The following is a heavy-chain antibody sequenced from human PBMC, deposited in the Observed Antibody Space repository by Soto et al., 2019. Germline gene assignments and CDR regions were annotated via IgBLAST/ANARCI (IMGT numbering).Heavy chain of an antibody. CDR1: GYTFTSYA. CDR3: ARGLNGYLHYFDY. D-gene: IGHD5-12*01. CDR2: INAGNGNT. Sequence: QVQLVQSGAEVKKPGASVKVSCKASGYTFTSYAMHWVLQAPGPSLEWMGWINAGNGNTKYSQKFQGRVTIIRDTSASTAYMELSSLRSEDTAVYYCARGLNGYLHYFDYWGQGTLVTVSS. V-gene: IGHV1-3*01. J-gene: IGHJ4*02.